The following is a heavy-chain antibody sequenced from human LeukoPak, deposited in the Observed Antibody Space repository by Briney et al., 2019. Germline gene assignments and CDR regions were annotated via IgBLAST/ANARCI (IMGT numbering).Heavy chain of an antibody. CDR3: ARSLPDYFDY. CDR2: ISGDGGTT. V-gene: IGHV3-43*02. Sequence: GGSVRLSCAASGFTFDDYAMHWVRQAPGKGLEWVSLISGDGGTTYSADSVKGRFTISRDNSKNSLYLQMNSLRTEDTALYYCARSLPDYFDYWGQGTLVTVSP. J-gene: IGHJ4*02. CDR1: GFTFDDYA.